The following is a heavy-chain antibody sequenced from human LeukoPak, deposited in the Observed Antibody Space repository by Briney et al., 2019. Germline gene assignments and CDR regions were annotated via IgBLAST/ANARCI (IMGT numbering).Heavy chain of an antibody. CDR3: ALIVVVTSNHLWFDP. D-gene: IGHD3-22*01. Sequence: SETLSVTCTVPGGSISSSSYYWGWIRQPPGKGLEWIGSIYYSGSTYYNPSLKSRVTISVDTSKNQFSLKLSSVTAADTAVYYCALIVVVTSNHLWFDPWGQGTLVTVSS. J-gene: IGHJ5*02. V-gene: IGHV4-39*07. CDR1: GGSISSSSYY. CDR2: IYYSGST.